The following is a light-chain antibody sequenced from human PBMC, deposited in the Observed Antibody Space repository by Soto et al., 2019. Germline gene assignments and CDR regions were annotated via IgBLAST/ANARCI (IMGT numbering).Light chain of an antibody. Sequence: QSALTQPPSASGSPGQSVTISCTGTSSDVGGYNYVSWYQQHPGKAPKLMIYEVSKRPSGVPDRFSGSKSGNTASLTVSWLQAEYEADYYCSSYAGSNPYYVCGTGTKLTVL. V-gene: IGLV2-8*01. CDR3: SSYAGSNPYYV. CDR1: SSDVGGYNY. J-gene: IGLJ1*01. CDR2: EVS.